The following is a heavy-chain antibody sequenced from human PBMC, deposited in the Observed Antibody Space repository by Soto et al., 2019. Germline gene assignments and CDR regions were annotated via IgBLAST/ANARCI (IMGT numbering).Heavy chain of an antibody. Sequence: EVQLLESGGGLVQPGGSLRLSCAASGFTFSSYAMSWVRQTPGKGLEWVSGVLGGGGSTFYADSVKGRFTISRDNSNNTLYVQMNSLRVEDTAIYYCARKGPPRDAFDIWGQGTMVTVS. J-gene: IGHJ3*02. CDR2: VLGGGGST. CDR3: ARKGPPRDAFDI. V-gene: IGHV3-23*01. CDR1: GFTFSSYA.